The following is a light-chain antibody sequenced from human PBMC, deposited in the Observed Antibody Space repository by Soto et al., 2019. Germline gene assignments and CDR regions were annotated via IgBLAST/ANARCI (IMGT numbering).Light chain of an antibody. Sequence: QSALTQPASVSGSPGQSITISCTGTSSDVGGYNYVSWYQLHPGKAPKLMIYDVSNRPSGVSNRFSGSKSGNTASLTISGLQAEDEADYYCSSYTGSSTYVVFGGGTKLTVL. CDR1: SSDVGGYNY. V-gene: IGLV2-14*01. CDR2: DVS. CDR3: SSYTGSSTYVV. J-gene: IGLJ2*01.